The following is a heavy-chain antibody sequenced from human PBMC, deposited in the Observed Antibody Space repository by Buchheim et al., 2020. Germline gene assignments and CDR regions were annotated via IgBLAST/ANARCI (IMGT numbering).Heavy chain of an antibody. CDR2: IYYSGNS. CDR1: GGSISRGGYY. V-gene: IGHV4-31*03. J-gene: IGHJ4*02. D-gene: IGHD6-13*01. Sequence: QVQLQESGPGLVKPSQTLSLTCTVSGGSISRGGYYWTWIRQHPGKGLEWIGYIYYSGNSYYNPSLTSRVTISVDTSKNQFSLKLSSVTAADTAVYYCVRDGGAAADADWGQGTL. CDR3: VRDGGAAADAD.